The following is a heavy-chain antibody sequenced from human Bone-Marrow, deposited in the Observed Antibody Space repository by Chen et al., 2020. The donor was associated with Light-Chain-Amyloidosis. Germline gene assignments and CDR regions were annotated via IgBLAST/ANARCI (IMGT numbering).Heavy chain of an antibody. CDR1: GITHSISA. Sequence: DLLESGGGLVQPGESLRLSCKASGITHSISAMTWVRQAPGKGLEWLSGINGDGGWTNYAGSVKGRVTISKDNAKNTLYLQMNYLSAEDTAVYYCAREKITGPRQSDALDIWGQGTMVTVSS. CDR2: INGDGGWT. D-gene: IGHD1-20*01. J-gene: IGHJ3*02. V-gene: IGHV3-23*01. CDR3: AREKITGPRQSDALDI.